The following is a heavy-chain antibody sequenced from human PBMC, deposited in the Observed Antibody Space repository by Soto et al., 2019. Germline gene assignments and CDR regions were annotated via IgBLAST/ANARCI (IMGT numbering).Heavy chain of an antibody. V-gene: IGHV3-23*01. Sequence: GGSLRLSCAASGFTFSSYAMSWVRQAPGKGLEWVSAISGSGGSTYYADSVKGRFTISRDNSKNTLYLQMNSLRAEDTAVYYCAKDIVEHSSGSYNGMDVWGQGTTVTVSS. CDR3: AKDIVEHSSGSYNGMDV. CDR2: ISGSGGST. J-gene: IGHJ6*02. D-gene: IGHD6-19*01. CDR1: GFTFSSYA.